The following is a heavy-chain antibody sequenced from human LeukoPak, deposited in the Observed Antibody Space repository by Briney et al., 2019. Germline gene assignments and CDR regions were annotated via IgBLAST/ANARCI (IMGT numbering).Heavy chain of an antibody. J-gene: IGHJ4*02. V-gene: IGHV3-33*01. CDR3: ARDYSSCADY. CDR2: IWYDGSNK. D-gene: IGHD6-19*01. CDR1: GFTFSSYG. Sequence: PGGSLTLSCAASGFTFSSYGMHWVRQAPGKGLEWVGVIWYDGSNKYYADPVKGRFTISRDNSKNTLYLQMNSLRGEDRAVYYCARDYSSCADYWGEGTLV.